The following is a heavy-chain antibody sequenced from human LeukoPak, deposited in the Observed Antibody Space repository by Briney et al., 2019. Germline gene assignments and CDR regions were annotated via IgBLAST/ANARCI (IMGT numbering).Heavy chain of an antibody. D-gene: IGHD4-23*01. CDR3: AGVRAGGNRAFDV. J-gene: IGHJ3*01. V-gene: IGHV3-21*01. CDR1: GFTFSSYS. CDR2: ISSSSSYI. Sequence: GGSLRLSCAASGFTFSSYSMSWVRQAPGKGLEWVSSISSSSSYIYYADSVKGRFTISRDNAKNTLWLQMNSLRADDTAVYYCAGVRAGGNRAFDVWGQGTVVAVSS.